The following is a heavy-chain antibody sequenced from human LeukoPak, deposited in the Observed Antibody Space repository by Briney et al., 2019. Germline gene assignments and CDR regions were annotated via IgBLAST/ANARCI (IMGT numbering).Heavy chain of an antibody. CDR3: SRVGTSY. V-gene: IGHV4-39*07. D-gene: IGHD1-7*01. J-gene: IGHJ4*02. Sequence: SETLSLTCTVSGGSISSSSYYWGWIRQPPGKGLEWIGSIYYSGSTYYNPSLNSRVSISLNTSRNQFSLKLSSVTAADTAVYYCSRVGTSYWGQGTLVTVSS. CDR1: GGSISSSSYY. CDR2: IYYSGST.